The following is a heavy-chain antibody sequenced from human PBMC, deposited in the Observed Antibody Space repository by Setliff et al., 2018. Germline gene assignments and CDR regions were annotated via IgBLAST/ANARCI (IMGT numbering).Heavy chain of an antibody. CDR1: GGTFSTYS. D-gene: IGHD2-15*01. V-gene: IGHV1-69*13. Sequence: SVKVSCKASGGTFSTYSLAWVRRAPGQGLEWLGRIIPTFETTNYAQKFQGRVTITADESSGTVYMALSSLRYDDTAVYYCARDGAYCSGGSCYSFDYWGPGTPVTVS. CDR3: ARDGAYCSGGSCYSFDY. J-gene: IGHJ4*02. CDR2: IIPTFETT.